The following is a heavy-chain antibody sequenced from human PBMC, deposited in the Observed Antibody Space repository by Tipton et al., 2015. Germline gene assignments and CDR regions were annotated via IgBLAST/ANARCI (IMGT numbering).Heavy chain of an antibody. D-gene: IGHD2-21*02. Sequence: TLSLTCTVSGGSISSYYWTWIRQPPGKGLEWIGYIHYSGSTYYNPSLKSRVTISVDTSKNQFSLKLSSVTAADTAVYYCARRGVTSRSWWYFDLWGRGTLVTVSS. J-gene: IGHJ2*01. V-gene: IGHV4-59*08. CDR2: IHYSGST. CDR1: GGSISSYY. CDR3: ARRGVTSRSWWYFDL.